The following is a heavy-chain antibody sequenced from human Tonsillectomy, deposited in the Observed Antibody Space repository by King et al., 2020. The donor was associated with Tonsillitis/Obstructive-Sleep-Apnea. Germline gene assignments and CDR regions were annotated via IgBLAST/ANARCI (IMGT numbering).Heavy chain of an antibody. J-gene: IGHJ4*02. CDR3: AYSSSSSFAY. CDR2: INHSGST. CDR1: GGSFSGYY. Sequence: VQLQQWGAGLLKPSETLSLTCAVYGGSFSGYYWSWIRQPPGKGLEWIGEINHSGSTNYNPSLKSRVTISVDTSKNQFSLKLSSVTAADTAVYYCAYSSSSSFAYWGQGTLVTVSS. V-gene: IGHV4-34*01. D-gene: IGHD6-6*01.